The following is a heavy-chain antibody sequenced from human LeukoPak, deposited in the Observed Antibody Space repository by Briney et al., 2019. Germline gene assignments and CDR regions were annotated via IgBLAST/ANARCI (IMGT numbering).Heavy chain of an antibody. D-gene: IGHD3-16*01. V-gene: IGHV3-48*02. CDR1: GFTFSSYS. CDR3: ARTRNAYHFDY. CDR2: ISGGGTTV. Sequence: GGSLRLSCAASGFTFSSYSMNWVRQAPGKGLEWVSCISGGGTTVYSADSVKGRFTISRDNAKNSLYLQMNSLSHEDTSVYYCARTRNAYHFDYWGQGILVTVSS. J-gene: IGHJ4*02.